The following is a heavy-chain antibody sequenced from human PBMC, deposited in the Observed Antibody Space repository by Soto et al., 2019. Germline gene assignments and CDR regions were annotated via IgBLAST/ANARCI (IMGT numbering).Heavy chain of an antibody. Sequence: SETLSLTCTVSGGSISSSSYYWGWIRQPPGKGLEWIGSIYYSGSTYYNPSLKSRVTIPVDTSKNQFSLKLSSVTAADTAVYYCARQGLSGWYSTLNWFDPWGQGTLVT. CDR2: IYYSGST. CDR1: GGSISSSSYY. V-gene: IGHV4-39*01. J-gene: IGHJ5*02. D-gene: IGHD6-19*01. CDR3: ARQGLSGWYSTLNWFDP.